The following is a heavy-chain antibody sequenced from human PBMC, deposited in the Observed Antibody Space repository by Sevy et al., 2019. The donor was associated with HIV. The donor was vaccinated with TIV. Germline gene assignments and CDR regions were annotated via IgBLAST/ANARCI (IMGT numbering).Heavy chain of an antibody. J-gene: IGHJ5*02. Sequence: GGSLRLSCAASGFTFSDYYMSWIRQAPGKGLEWVSYISSSSSYTNYADSVKGRFTISRDNVKNSLYLQMNSLRAEDTAVYYCARNVGDTYYDILTGPNWFDPWGQGTLVTVSS. CDR1: GFTFSDYY. CDR2: ISSSSSYT. CDR3: ARNVGDTYYDILTGPNWFDP. V-gene: IGHV3-11*06. D-gene: IGHD3-9*01.